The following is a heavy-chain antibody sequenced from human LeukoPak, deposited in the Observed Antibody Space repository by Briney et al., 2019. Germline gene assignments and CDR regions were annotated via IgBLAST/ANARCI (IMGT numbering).Heavy chain of an antibody. D-gene: IGHD1-7*01. CDR2: IGGSGGST. CDR1: GFTFGNAW. V-gene: IGHV3-23*01. CDR3: AKKKRELRGFDY. J-gene: IGHJ4*02. Sequence: GGSLRLSCAASGFTFGNAWMSWVRQAPGKGLEWVSVIGGSGGSTYYADSVKGRFTISRDNSKNTLYLQMSSLRAEDTAVYYCAKKKRELRGFDYWGQGTLVTVSS.